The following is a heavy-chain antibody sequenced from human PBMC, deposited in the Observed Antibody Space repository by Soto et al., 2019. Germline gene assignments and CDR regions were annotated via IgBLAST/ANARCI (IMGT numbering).Heavy chain of an antibody. CDR2: IYYSGST. D-gene: IGHD2-15*01. Sequence: SETLSLTCTVSGGSIISGDYYWSWIRQPPGKGLEWIGYIYYSGSTYYNPSLKSRVTISVDTSKNQFSLKLSSVTAADTAVYYCASLYCSGGSCDYWGQGTLVTVSS. V-gene: IGHV4-30-4*01. CDR1: GGSIISGDYY. J-gene: IGHJ4*02. CDR3: ASLYCSGGSCDY.